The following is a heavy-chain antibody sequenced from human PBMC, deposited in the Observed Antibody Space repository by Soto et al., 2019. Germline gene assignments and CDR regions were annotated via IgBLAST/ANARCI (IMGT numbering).Heavy chain of an antibody. CDR3: AREAAGPSDY. CDR2: ISSSTSYI. Sequence: EVQLVESGGGLVKPGGSLRLSCAASGFTFSNYNMNWVRQAPGKGLEWVSSISSSTSYIYYADSVKGRFTISRDNAKNSLYLQMNSLRVEDTAVYYCAREAAGPSDYWGQGTLVSVS. V-gene: IGHV3-21*02. D-gene: IGHD3-10*01. CDR1: GFTFSNYN. J-gene: IGHJ4*02.